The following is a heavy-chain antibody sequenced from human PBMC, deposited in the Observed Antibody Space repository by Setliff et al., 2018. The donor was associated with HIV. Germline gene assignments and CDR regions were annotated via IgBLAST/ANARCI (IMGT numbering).Heavy chain of an antibody. J-gene: IGHJ5*02. CDR2: IDPNSGET. V-gene: IGHV1-2*02. CDR3: ARTEYYDFWSGPRGFDP. D-gene: IGHD3-3*01. Sequence: GASVKVSCKASGYTFTGYYMHWVRQAPGQGPEWMGWIDPNSGETSFAQKLQGRVTMTSDTSISTASLELSRLRSDDTAVYYCARTEYYDFWSGPRGFDPWGQGTLVTVSS. CDR1: GYTFTGYY.